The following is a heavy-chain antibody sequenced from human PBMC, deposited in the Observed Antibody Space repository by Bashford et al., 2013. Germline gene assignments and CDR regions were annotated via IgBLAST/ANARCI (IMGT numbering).Heavy chain of an antibody. V-gene: IGHV1-18*01. Sequence: IVWVRQAPGQGLEWMGWISADNGNTHYAQKLQGRVTMTTDTSTNTAYMDLRSLRSDDTAVYFCARAQWLVPGPYWGQGTLVT. J-gene: IGHJ4*02. D-gene: IGHD6-19*01. CDR3: ARAQWLVPGPY. CDR2: ISADNGNT.